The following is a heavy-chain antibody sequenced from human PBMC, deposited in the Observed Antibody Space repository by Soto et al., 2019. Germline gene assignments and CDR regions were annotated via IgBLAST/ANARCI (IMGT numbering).Heavy chain of an antibody. J-gene: IGHJ4*02. CDR3: AKDRDSYGPLFYFDY. CDR1: GFTFSSYA. V-gene: IGHV3-23*01. CDR2: ISVSGANT. D-gene: IGHD5-18*01. Sequence: HPGGSLRLSCAASGFTFSSYAMSWVRQAPGRGLEWVSTISVSGANTYYADSVRGRFTISRDTSNNTLYLQMNSLRAEDTALYYCAKDRDSYGPLFYFDYWGQGTLVTVSS.